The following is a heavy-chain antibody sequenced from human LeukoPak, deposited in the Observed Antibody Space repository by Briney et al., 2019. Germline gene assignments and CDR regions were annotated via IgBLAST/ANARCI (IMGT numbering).Heavy chain of an antibody. CDR2: ILYDGSNQ. V-gene: IGHV3-30*18. J-gene: IGHJ6*02. Sequence: GGSLRGSCAASGFTFSSYGMYWVRQAPGKGLEWVAVILYDGSNQYYADSVKGRFTISRDNSKNTVDLQMNSLRGEDTAVYSCAKVRSPLYYYFAMDVWGQGTTVTVSS. CDR3: AKVRSPLYYYFAMDV. CDR1: GFTFSSYG.